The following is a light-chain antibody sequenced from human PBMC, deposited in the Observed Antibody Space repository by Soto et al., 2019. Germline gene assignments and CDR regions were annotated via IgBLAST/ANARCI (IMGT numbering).Light chain of an antibody. CDR1: QSIASN. V-gene: IGKV3D-20*02. Sequence: EIVMTQSPATLSVSPGESATLSCRASQSIASNLAWYQQRPGQAPRLLIYGASSRATGIPDRFSGSGSGTEFTLTISRLEPEDFAVFYCQQRGNWPPTWTFGQGTKVDIK. J-gene: IGKJ1*01. CDR2: GAS. CDR3: QQRGNWPPTWT.